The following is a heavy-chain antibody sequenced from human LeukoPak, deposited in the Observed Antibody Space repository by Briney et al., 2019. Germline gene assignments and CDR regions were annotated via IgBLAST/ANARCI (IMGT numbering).Heavy chain of an antibody. CDR1: GFTFSSYE. V-gene: IGHV3-48*03. D-gene: IGHD3-10*01. Sequence: GWSLRLSCAASGFTFSSYEMNWVRQAPGKGLEWVSYISSSGSTIYYADSVKGRFTISRDNAKNSLYLQMNSLRAEDTAVYYCARDLLRGGYGSFPAWDYWGQGTLVTVSS. J-gene: IGHJ4*02. CDR2: ISSSGSTI. CDR3: ARDLLRGGYGSFPAWDY.